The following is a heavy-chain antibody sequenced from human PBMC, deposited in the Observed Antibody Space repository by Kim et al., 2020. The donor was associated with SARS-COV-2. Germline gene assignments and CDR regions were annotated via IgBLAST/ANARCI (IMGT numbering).Heavy chain of an antibody. J-gene: IGHJ6*02. CDR1: GFTFSSYA. V-gene: IGHV3-30-3*01. D-gene: IGHD3-3*01. CDR3: ARETGGRRLEWLLGHYYYGMDV. CDR2: ISYDGSNK. Sequence: GGSLRLSCAASGFTFSSYAMHWVRQAPGKGLEWVAVISYDGSNKYYADSVKGRFTISRDNSKNTLYLQMNSLRAEDTAVYYCARETGGRRLEWLLGHYYYGMDVWGQGTTVTVSS.